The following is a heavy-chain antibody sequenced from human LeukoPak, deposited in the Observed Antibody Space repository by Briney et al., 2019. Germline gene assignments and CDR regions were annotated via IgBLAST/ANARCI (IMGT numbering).Heavy chain of an antibody. J-gene: IGHJ3*02. V-gene: IGHV1-2*04. CDR2: INPNSGGT. Sequence: ASVKVSCKASGYTFTGYYMHWVRQAPGQGLEWMGWINPNSGGTNYAQKFQAWVTMTRDTSISTAYMELSRLRSDDTAVYYCARRSRSSGWKAYAFDIWGQGTMVTVSS. CDR3: ARRSRSSGWKAYAFDI. CDR1: GYTFTGYY. D-gene: IGHD6-19*01.